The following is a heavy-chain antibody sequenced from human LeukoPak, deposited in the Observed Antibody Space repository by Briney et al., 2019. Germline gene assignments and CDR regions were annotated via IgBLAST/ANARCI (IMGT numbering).Heavy chain of an antibody. CDR1: GFTFSNYG. V-gene: IGHV3-30*02. D-gene: IGHD3-22*01. CDR2: IRYDGSNK. J-gene: IGHJ4*02. Sequence: GGSLRLSCAASGFTFSNYGMHWVRQAPGKGLEWVAFIRYDGSNKYYADSVRGRFTISRDNSKNTLYLQMNSLRAEDTAVYYCARKYYYDSSGYYPYLYWGQGTLVTVSS. CDR3: ARKYYYDSSGYYPYLY.